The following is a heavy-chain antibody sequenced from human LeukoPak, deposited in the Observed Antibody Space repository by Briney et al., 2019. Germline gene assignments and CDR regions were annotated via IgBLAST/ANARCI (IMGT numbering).Heavy chain of an antibody. J-gene: IGHJ4*02. V-gene: IGHV3-74*01. CDR2: INTDGSTT. CDR1: GFTFSSFW. D-gene: IGHD3-22*01. CDR3: ARGAYYYDSSGYSDLDY. Sequence: GGSLRLSCAASGFTFSSFWVHWVRQAPGKGLVWVSYINTDGSTTSYADSVKGRFTISRDNSKNTLYLQMNSLRAEDTAVYYCARGAYYYDSSGYSDLDYWGQGTLVTVSS.